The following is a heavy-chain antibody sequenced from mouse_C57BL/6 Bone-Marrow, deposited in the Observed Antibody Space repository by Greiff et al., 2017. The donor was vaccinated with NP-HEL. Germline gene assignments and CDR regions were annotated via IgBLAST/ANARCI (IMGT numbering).Heavy chain of an antibody. CDR3: ASGDGGFAY. D-gene: IGHD2-3*01. Sequence: VQRVESGPGLVAPSQSLSITCTVSGFSLTSYGVDWVRQSPGKGLEWLGVIWGVGSTNYNSALKSRLSISKDNSKSQVFLKMNSLQTDDTAMYYCASGDGGFAYWGQGTLVTVSA. V-gene: IGHV2-6*01. J-gene: IGHJ3*01. CDR2: IWGVGST. CDR1: GFSLTSYG.